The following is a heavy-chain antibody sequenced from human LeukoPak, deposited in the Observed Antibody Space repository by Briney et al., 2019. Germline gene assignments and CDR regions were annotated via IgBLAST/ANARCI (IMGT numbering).Heavy chain of an antibody. CDR2: ISSSSSYI. CDR3: AKDTYYDILTGYLPKYGMDV. V-gene: IGHV3-21*01. D-gene: IGHD3-9*01. J-gene: IGHJ6*02. CDR1: GFTFSSYS. Sequence: PGGSLRLSCAASGFTFSSYSMNWVRQAPGKGLEWVSSISSSSSYIYYADSVKGRFTISRDNSKNTLYLQMNSLRAEDTAVYYCAKDTYYDILTGYLPKYGMDVWGQGTTVTVSS.